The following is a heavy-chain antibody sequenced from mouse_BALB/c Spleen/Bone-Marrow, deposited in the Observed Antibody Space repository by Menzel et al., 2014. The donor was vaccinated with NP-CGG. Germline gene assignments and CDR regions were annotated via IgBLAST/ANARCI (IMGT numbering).Heavy chain of an antibody. Sequence: DVKLVESGGGLVQPGGSLKLSCAVSGFAFSSYGMSWVRQTPDKRLELVATINRNGGRTYYPDSVKGRFTISRDNAKNTLYLQMSSLKSEDTAMYYCARDWGTYDGYYWYFDVWGAGTTVTVSS. D-gene: IGHD2-3*01. CDR1: GFAFSSYG. CDR3: ARDWGTYDGYYWYFDV. V-gene: IGHV5-6-3*01. J-gene: IGHJ1*01. CDR2: INRNGGRT.